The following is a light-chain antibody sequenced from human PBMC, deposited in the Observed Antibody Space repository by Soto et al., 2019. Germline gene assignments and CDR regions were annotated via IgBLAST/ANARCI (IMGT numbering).Light chain of an antibody. CDR2: GAS. V-gene: IGKV3-20*01. CDR3: QVYGRSPWT. CDR1: QSVTSNF. J-gene: IGKJ1*01. Sequence: EIVLTHSPGTLSLSPGERATLSFSASQSVTSNFLAWYRQKPRQAPRLLIYGASSRATGIPDRFSGSGSGTDFTLTISRLEPEDFAVYYCQVYGRSPWTFGQGTKVDIK.